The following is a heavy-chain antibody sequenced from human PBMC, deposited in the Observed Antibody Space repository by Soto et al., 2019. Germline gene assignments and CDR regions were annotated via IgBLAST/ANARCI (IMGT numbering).Heavy chain of an antibody. V-gene: IGHV1-69*01. CDR3: AGQNWSGYYFNYYYGMDV. Sequence: QVQLVQSGAEVKKPGSSVKVSCKASGGTFSSYAISWVRQAPGQGLEWMGGIIPIFGTANYAQKFQGRVTITADEATRTASMELSSLISEDTAVYYCAGQNWSGYYFNYYYGMDVWGQGTTVTVSS. J-gene: IGHJ6*02. CDR2: IIPIFGTA. D-gene: IGHD3-3*01. CDR1: GGTFSSYA.